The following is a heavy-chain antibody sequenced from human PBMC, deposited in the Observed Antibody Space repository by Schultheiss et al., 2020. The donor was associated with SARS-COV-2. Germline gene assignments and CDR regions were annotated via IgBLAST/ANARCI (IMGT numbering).Heavy chain of an antibody. V-gene: IGHV3-23*01. CDR2: ISGSGGST. D-gene: IGHD6-19*01. CDR1: GFTFSSYA. J-gene: IGHJ5*02. CDR3: AKAPSIGWDWFDP. Sequence: GGSLRLSCAASGFTFSSYAMSWVRQAPGKGLEWVSAISGSGGSTYYADSVKGRFTISRDNSKNTLYLQMGSLRVEDMAVYYCAKAPSIGWDWFDPWGQGTLVTVSS.